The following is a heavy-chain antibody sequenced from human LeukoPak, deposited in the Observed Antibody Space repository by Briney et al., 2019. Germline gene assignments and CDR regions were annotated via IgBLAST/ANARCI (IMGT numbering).Heavy chain of an antibody. V-gene: IGHV2-5*02. CDR2: IYWDDDK. D-gene: IGHD3-10*01. J-gene: IGHJ4*02. Sequence: SGPTLVNPTQTPTLTCTFSGFSLSTSGVGVGWIRQPPGKALEWLALIYWDDDKRYSPSLKSRLTITKDTSKNQVVLTMTNMDPVDTATYYCAHETYYYGSGSYSFDYWGQGTLVTVSS. CDR3: AHETYYYGSGSYSFDY. CDR1: GFSLSTSGVG.